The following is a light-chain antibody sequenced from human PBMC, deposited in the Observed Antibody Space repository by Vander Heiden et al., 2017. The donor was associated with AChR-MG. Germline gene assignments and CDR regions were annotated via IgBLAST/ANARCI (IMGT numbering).Light chain of an antibody. Sequence: QSVLTQPPSVSGAPGQRVTISCTGSSSNIGAGYDVHWYQQLPGTAPKLLIHDNSNRPSGVPDRFSGSKSGTSASLAITGLQAEDEAEYYCQSYDSSLSGPVVFGGGTKLTGL. J-gene: IGLJ2*01. CDR1: SSNIGAGYD. CDR3: QSYDSSLSGPVV. V-gene: IGLV1-40*01. CDR2: DNS.